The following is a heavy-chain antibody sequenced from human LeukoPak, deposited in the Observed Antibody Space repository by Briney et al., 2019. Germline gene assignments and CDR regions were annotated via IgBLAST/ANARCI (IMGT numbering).Heavy chain of an antibody. CDR3: AKDKKLRWNYYHTFDY. V-gene: IGHV3-23*01. Sequence: GGSLRLSCAASGFIFSSHAMNWVRQAPGKGLEWVSGVSGSGSSTFYADSVKGRFTISRDNSKNTLYLQMNSLRAEDTAVYYCAKDKKLRWNYYHTFDYWGQGTLVTVSS. CDR1: GFIFSSHA. J-gene: IGHJ4*02. CDR2: VSGSGSST. D-gene: IGHD1-7*01.